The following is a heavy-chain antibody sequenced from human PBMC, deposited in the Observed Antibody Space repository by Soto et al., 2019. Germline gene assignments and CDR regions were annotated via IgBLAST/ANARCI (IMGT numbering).Heavy chain of an antibody. D-gene: IGHD4-17*01. CDR3: ASTGHLSYYYYYMDV. Sequence: GVSVNVSCKASGYAFTSYAMHWVRQAPRQRLEWMGWINAGNGNTKYSQKFQGRVTITRDTSASTAYMELSSLRSEDTAVYYCASTGHLSYYYYYMDVWGKGTTVTVSS. J-gene: IGHJ6*03. CDR2: INAGNGNT. V-gene: IGHV1-3*01. CDR1: GYAFTSYA.